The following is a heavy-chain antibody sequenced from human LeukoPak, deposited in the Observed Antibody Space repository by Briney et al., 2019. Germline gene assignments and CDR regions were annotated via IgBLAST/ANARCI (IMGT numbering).Heavy chain of an antibody. CDR2: IYTSGST. CDR3: ARDTYITMVRGVDNAFDI. Sequence: PSETLSLTCTVSGGSISSYYWSWIRQPAGKGLGWIGRIYTSGSTNYNPSLKSRVTMSVDTSKNQFSLKLSSVTAADTAVYYCARDTYITMVRGVDNAFDIWGQGTMVTVSS. J-gene: IGHJ3*02. V-gene: IGHV4-4*07. D-gene: IGHD3-10*01. CDR1: GGSISSYY.